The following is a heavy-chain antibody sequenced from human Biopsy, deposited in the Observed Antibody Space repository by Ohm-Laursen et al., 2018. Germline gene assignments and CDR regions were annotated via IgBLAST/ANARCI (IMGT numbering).Heavy chain of an antibody. D-gene: IGHD5-18*01. CDR1: GFTFNNYG. CDR2: IFYDGSNT. CDR3: AKDRYNYTPIGGFSMDV. Sequence: SLRLSCSASGFTFNNYGIQWVRQAPGKGLEWVAFIFYDGSNTYYADSVKGRFTISRDNSRDTLYLQMSSLRAEDTAVYYCAKDRYNYTPIGGFSMDVWGQGTTVTVSS. J-gene: IGHJ6*02. V-gene: IGHV3-30*02.